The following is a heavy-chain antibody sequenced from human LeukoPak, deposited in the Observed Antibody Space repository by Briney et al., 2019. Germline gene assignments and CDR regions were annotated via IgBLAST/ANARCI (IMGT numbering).Heavy chain of an antibody. Sequence: GASVKVSCKTSGYTFSNFGINWVRQAPGQGLEWMGWISGNNDNPNYGQKFQGRFTVTTDSSTSTAYTELRNLRFDDTAVYYCARDGTSTDDYWGQGTLVTVSS. CDR3: ARDGTSTDDY. V-gene: IGHV1-18*01. D-gene: IGHD2-2*01. CDR2: ISGNNDNP. CDR1: GYTFSNFG. J-gene: IGHJ4*02.